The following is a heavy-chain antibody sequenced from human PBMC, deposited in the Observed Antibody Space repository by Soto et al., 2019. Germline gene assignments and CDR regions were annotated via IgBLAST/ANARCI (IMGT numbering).Heavy chain of an antibody. Sequence: EVQLVESGGGLVQPGESLRLSCAASGFTVSNYHMTWVRQAPGKGLEWVSAVYADGATSHADSVKDRFTVSRDNSRNTVNLQMSGLRPEDPAVYYCARPGGGLAHWGQGTLVTVSS. D-gene: IGHD3-10*01. V-gene: IGHV3-66*04. CDR3: ARPGGGLAH. CDR1: GFTVSNYH. CDR2: VYADGAT. J-gene: IGHJ4*02.